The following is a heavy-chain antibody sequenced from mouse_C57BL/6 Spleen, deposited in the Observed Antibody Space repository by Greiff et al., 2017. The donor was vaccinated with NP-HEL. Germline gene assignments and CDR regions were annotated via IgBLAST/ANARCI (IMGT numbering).Heavy chain of an antibody. J-gene: IGHJ3*01. Sequence: VQLKESGPELVKPGASVKISCKASGYAFSSSWMNWVKQRPGKGLEWIGRIYPGDGDTNYNGKFKGKATLTADKSSSTAYMQLSSLTSEDSAVYFCARLFNYGFAYWGQGTLVTVSA. CDR1: GYAFSSSW. CDR3: ARLFNYGFAY. V-gene: IGHV1-82*01. CDR2: IYPGDGDT. D-gene: IGHD2-1*01.